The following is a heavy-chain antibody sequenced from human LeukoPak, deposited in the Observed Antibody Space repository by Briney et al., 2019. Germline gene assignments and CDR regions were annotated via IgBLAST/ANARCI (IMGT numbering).Heavy chain of an antibody. CDR2: ISSSSSYI. Sequence: PGGSLRLSCAASGFTFSSYSMNWVRQAPGKGLEWVSSISSSSSYIYYADSVKGRFTISRDNAKNSLYLQMNSLRAEDTAVYYCAKDPVEQWLVGLFDYWGQGTLVTVSS. D-gene: IGHD6-19*01. V-gene: IGHV3-21*01. J-gene: IGHJ4*02. CDR1: GFTFSSYS. CDR3: AKDPVEQWLVGLFDY.